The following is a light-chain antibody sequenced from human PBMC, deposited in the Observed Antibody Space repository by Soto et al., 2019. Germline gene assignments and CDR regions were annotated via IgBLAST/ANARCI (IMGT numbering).Light chain of an antibody. V-gene: IGKV1-5*01. Sequence: DIQMTQSPSTLSASVGDRVTITCRASRSISSWLAWYQQKPGKAPKLLIYDASSLESGVPSRFSGSGSGTEFTLTISSLRPDDFATYYCQQYNSYSTTFGQGTKVDIK. J-gene: IGKJ1*01. CDR2: DAS. CDR3: QQYNSYSTT. CDR1: RSISSW.